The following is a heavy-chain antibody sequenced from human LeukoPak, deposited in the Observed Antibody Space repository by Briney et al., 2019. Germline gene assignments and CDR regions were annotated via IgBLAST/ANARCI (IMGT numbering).Heavy chain of an antibody. CDR3: ACLTTRSDALDI. J-gene: IGHJ3*02. Sequence: ASVKVSCKASGYTFTNYDINWVRQATGQGLEWMGWMNPNSGNSGYAQKFQGRVTMTRNTSISTAYMELSSLRSEDTAVYYCACLTTRSDALDIWGQGTMVTVSS. CDR2: MNPNSGNS. V-gene: IGHV1-8*02. CDR1: GYTFTNYD. D-gene: IGHD4-11*01.